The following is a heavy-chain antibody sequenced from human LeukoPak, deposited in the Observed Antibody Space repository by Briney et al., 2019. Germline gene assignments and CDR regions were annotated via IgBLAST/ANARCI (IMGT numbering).Heavy chain of an antibody. J-gene: IGHJ5*02. Sequence: SETLSLTCTVSGGSISSYYWSWIRQPAGKGLEWTGRIYTSGSTNCNPSLKSRVTMSVDTSKNQFSLKLSSVTAADTAVYYCARDSKTTYYDYVWGSYRTYNWFDPWGQGTLVTVSS. CDR2: IYTSGST. CDR3: ARDSKTTYYDYVWGSYRTYNWFDP. D-gene: IGHD3-16*02. V-gene: IGHV4-4*07. CDR1: GGSISSYY.